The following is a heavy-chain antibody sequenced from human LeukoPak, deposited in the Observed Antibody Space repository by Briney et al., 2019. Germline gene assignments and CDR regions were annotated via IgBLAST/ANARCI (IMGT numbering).Heavy chain of an antibody. V-gene: IGHV1-18*01. J-gene: IGHJ4*02. D-gene: IGHD3-3*01. Sequence: GASVKVSCKASGGTFSSYAISWVRQAPGQGLEWMGWISAYNGNTNYAQKLQGRVTMTTDTSTSTAYMELRSLRSDDTAVDYCARAGKYYDFWSGYSPTFDYWGQGTLVTVSS. CDR2: ISAYNGNT. CDR3: ARAGKYYDFWSGYSPTFDY. CDR1: GGTFSSYA.